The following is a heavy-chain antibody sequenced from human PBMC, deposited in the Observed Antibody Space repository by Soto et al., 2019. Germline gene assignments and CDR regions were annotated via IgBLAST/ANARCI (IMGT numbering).Heavy chain of an antibody. CDR3: ARVDLDDHYYYGMDV. CDR1: GFTFSSYA. CDR2: ISYDGSNK. D-gene: IGHD3-16*01. J-gene: IGHJ6*02. V-gene: IGHV3-30-3*01. Sequence: PGGSLRLSCAASGFTFSSYAMHWVRQAPGKGLEWVAVISYDGSNKYYADSVKGRFTISRDNSKNTLYLQMNSLRAEDTAVYYCARVDLDDHYYYGMDVWGQGTTVTVSS.